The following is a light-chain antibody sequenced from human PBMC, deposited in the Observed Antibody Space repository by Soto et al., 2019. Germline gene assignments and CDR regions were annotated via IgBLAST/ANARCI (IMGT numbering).Light chain of an antibody. V-gene: IGKV3-15*01. Sequence: EIVMTQSPATLSVSPGERATLSCRASQGVGTKLAWYQQKPGQAPSLLIHGASARATSIPGRFGGSGSWTECTLTIGSLQSADVAVYYCHQYSDWPGTFGLGTKVEIK. CDR1: QGVGTK. CDR3: HQYSDWPGT. CDR2: GAS. J-gene: IGKJ1*01.